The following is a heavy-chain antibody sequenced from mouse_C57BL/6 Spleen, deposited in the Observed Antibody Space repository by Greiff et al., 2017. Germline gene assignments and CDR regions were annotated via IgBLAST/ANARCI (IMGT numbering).Heavy chain of an antibody. J-gene: IGHJ3*01. D-gene: IGHD6-2*01. CDR1: GYAFTNYL. Sequence: VQLQQSGAELVRPGTSVKVSCKASGYAFTNYLIEWVKQRPGQGLEWIGVINPGSGGTNYNEKFKGKATLTADKSSSTAYMQLSSLTSEDSAVYFCARSLLWFAYWGQGTLVTVSA. CDR3: ARSLLWFAY. CDR2: INPGSGGT. V-gene: IGHV1-54*01.